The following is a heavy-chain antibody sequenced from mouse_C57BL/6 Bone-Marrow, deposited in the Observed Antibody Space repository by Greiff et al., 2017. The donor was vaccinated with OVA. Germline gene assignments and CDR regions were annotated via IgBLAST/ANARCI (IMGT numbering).Heavy chain of an antibody. D-gene: IGHD1-3*01. CDR2: ISDGGSYT. CDR3: ARAPVNQSFSYFDY. J-gene: IGHJ2*01. V-gene: IGHV5-4*03. Sequence: EVKLMESGGGLVKPGGSLKLSCAASGFTFSSYAMSWVRQTPEKRLEWVATISDGGSYTYYPDNVKGRFTISRDNAKNNLYLQMSHLKSEDTAMYYCARAPVNQSFSYFDYWGQGTTRTVSS. CDR1: GFTFSSYA.